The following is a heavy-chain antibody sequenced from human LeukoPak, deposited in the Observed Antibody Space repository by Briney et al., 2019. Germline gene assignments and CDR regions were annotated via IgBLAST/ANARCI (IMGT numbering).Heavy chain of an antibody. D-gene: IGHD3-10*01. Sequence: GGSLRLSCAASGFTFSSYGMHWVRQAPGKGLEWVAFIRYDGSNKYYADSVKGRFTISSDNSKNTLYLQMNSLRAEDTAVYYCAKDPWVVRGVTLDYWCQGTLVTVSS. CDR2: IRYDGSNK. CDR1: GFTFSSYG. CDR3: AKDPWVVRGVTLDY. J-gene: IGHJ4*02. V-gene: IGHV3-30*02.